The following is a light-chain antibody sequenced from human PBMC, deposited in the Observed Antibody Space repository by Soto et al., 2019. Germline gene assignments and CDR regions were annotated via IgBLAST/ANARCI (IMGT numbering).Light chain of an antibody. CDR1: QSVTGTN. V-gene: IGKV3-20*01. CDR2: DAV. J-gene: IGKJ2*01. CDR3: HQYGSSLGT. Sequence: IVLTQSPVTLSLSPGEGATLSCRASQSVTGTNLAWYQQRAGQAPRLLIYDAVRSATGIPDRFSGSGSGTDLTLTISRLEPEDFAVYYCHQYGSSLGTFGQGTKVEI.